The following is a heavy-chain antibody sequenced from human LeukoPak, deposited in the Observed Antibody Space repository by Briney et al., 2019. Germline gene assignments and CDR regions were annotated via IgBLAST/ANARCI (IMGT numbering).Heavy chain of an antibody. D-gene: IGHD2-2*01. CDR1: GGSISSYY. CDR2: IYYSGST. J-gene: IGHJ4*02. Sequence: SETLSLTCTVSGGSISSYYWSWIRQPPGKGLEWIGYIYYSGSTNYNPSLKSRVTISVDTSKNQFSLKLSSVTAADTAVYYCARHGDVQYQLLPYYWGQGTLVTVSS. V-gene: IGHV4-59*01. CDR3: ARHGDVQYQLLPYY.